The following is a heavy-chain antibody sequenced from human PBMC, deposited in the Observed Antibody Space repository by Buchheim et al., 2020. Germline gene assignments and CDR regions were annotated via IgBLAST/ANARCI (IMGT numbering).Heavy chain of an antibody. J-gene: IGHJ4*02. CDR2: IYHSGNT. V-gene: IGHV4-30-2*01. Sequence: QLHLQESGSGLVKPSQTLSLTCTVSGDSISRDQYSWGWIRQPPGKGLEWIGYIYHSGNTYYNSSLRSRVAISVDSSTNQFSLNLTSVTAADTAVYYCARGGWTNGYSWGQGNL. CDR1: GDSISRDQYS. D-gene: IGHD5-24*01. CDR3: ARGGWTNGYS.